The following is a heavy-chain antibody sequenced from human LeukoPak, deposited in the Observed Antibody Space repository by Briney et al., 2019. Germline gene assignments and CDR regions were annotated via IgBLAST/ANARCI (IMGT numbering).Heavy chain of an antibody. V-gene: IGHV3-13*01. D-gene: IGHD6-13*01. Sequence: GGSLRLSCAASGFTFSKDDFHWVRQAPGKGLEWVAAIGVTGDTYYADSVKGRFTISRDNSKNTLYLQMNSLRAEDTAVYYCAKGAADPIYYYYYGMDVWGQGTTVTVSS. CDR3: AKGAADPIYYYYYGMDV. CDR2: IGVTGDT. J-gene: IGHJ6*02. CDR1: GFTFSKDD.